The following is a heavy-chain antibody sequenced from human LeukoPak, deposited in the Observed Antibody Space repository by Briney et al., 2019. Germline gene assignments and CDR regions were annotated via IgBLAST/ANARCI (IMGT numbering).Heavy chain of an antibody. J-gene: IGHJ5*02. CDR3: ARDFGGSFNWFDP. V-gene: IGHV1-46*01. Sequence: ASVKVSCKASGYTFTNYYMHSVRQAPGQGLEWMGIINPTDGSTIYAQKFQARVTMARDTSTSTVYMELISLRSEDTAVYYCARDFGGSFNWFDPWGQGTLVTVSS. CDR1: GYTFTNYY. CDR2: INPTDGST. D-gene: IGHD3-10*01.